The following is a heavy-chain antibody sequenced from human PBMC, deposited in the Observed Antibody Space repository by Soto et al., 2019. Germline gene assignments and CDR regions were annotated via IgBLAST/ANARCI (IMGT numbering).Heavy chain of an antibody. Sequence: PGGSLRLSCAASGFTFSIYWMSWVRQAPGKGLEWVANIKQDGSEKYYVDSVKGRFTISRDNAKNSLYLQMNSLRAEDTAVYYCAAGDYFDYWGQGTLVTVPS. J-gene: IGHJ4*02. CDR3: AAGDYFDY. V-gene: IGHV3-7*01. D-gene: IGHD4-17*01. CDR1: GFTFSIYW. CDR2: IKQDGSEK.